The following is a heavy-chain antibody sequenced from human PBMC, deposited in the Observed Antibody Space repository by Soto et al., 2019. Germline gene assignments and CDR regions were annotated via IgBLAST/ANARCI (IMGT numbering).Heavy chain of an antibody. CDR1: GGSISSGGYY. CDR2: IYYSGST. CDR3: ARAKEDIVVVPAAPGHYYYYYMDV. V-gene: IGHV4-31*03. D-gene: IGHD2-2*01. J-gene: IGHJ6*03. Sequence: PSETLSLTCTVSGGSISSGGYYWSWIRQHPGKGLEWIGYIYYSGSTYYNPSLKSRVTISVDTSKNQFSLKLSSVTAADTAVYYCARAKEDIVVVPAAPGHYYYYYMDVWGKGTTVTLSS.